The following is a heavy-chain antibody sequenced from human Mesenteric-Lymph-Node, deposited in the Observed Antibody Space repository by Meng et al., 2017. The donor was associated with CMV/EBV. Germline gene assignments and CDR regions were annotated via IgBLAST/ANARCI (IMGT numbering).Heavy chain of an antibody. D-gene: IGHD6-13*01. Sequence: GESLKISCAASGFTFSRYSMNWVRQAPGKGLEWVSSISSSSYIYYADSVKGRFTISRDNAKNSLYLQMNSLRAEDTAVYYCARGGSSSWYLNYWGQGTLVTVSS. CDR2: ISSSSYI. CDR3: ARGGSSSWYLNY. CDR1: GFTFSRYS. J-gene: IGHJ4*02. V-gene: IGHV3-21*01.